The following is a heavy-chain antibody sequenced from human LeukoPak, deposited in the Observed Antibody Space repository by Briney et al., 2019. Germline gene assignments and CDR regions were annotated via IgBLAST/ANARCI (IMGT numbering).Heavy chain of an antibody. CDR1: GDSISRNSGI. V-gene: IGHV6-1*01. Sequence: SQTLSLTYGISGDSISRNSGIWNWIRQSPSRGLEWLGRTYYTSKWNNDYAVSVQSRITISPDTSKNQFSLQLTSVTPEDTAVYYCARRTSYGMDVWGQGTPVTVSS. J-gene: IGHJ6*02. CDR3: ARRTSYGMDV. D-gene: IGHD3/OR15-3a*01. CDR2: TYYTSKWNN.